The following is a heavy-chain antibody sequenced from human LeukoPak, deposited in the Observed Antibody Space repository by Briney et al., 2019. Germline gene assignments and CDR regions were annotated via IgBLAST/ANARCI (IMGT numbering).Heavy chain of an antibody. J-gene: IGHJ5*02. D-gene: IGHD2-15*01. CDR2: INHSGST. V-gene: IGHV4-34*01. CDR1: GGSFSGYY. CDR3: ARHGSGSVVPVGFDP. Sequence: ASETLSLTCAVYGGSFSGYYWSWIRQPPGKGLEWIGEINHSGSTNYNPSLKSRVTISVDTSKNQFSLKLSSVTAADTAVYYCARHGSGSVVPVGFDPWGQGTLVTVSS.